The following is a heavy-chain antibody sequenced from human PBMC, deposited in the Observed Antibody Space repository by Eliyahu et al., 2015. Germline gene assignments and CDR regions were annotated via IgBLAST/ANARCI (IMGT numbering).Heavy chain of an antibody. V-gene: IGHV4-34*01. CDR3: ARSRGSYYRGYXYGMDV. CDR2: INHNGST. J-gene: IGHJ6*02. CDR1: GGSFSDYY. D-gene: IGHD1-26*01. Sequence: QVQLQQWGAGLLKPSETLSLTCAVXGGSFSDYYWSXIRXPPGKGLEWVGEINHNGSTNSHPSLKSRVTISVDTSKNQFSLKLSSVTAADTAVYYCARSRGSYYRGYXYGMDVWGQGTTVTVSS.